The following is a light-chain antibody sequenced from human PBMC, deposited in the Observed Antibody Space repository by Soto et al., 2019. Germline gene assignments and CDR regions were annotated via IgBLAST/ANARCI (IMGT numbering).Light chain of an antibody. CDR1: TSSIGRNY. Sequence: QPVLTQPPSASGTPGQRVTISCSGGTSSIGRNYVYWYQQLPGTAPKLVIYRNNQRPSGVPDRFSGSKSGTSASLAIRGLLSEDEADYFCAAWDDSLSGLYVFGTGTKVTVL. CDR3: AAWDDSLSGLYV. V-gene: IGLV1-47*01. CDR2: RNN. J-gene: IGLJ1*01.